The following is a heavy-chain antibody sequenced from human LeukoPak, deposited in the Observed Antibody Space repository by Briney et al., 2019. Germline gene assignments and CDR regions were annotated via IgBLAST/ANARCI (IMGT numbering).Heavy chain of an antibody. CDR2: IIPILGIA. D-gene: IGHD3-22*01. V-gene: IGHV1-69*04. CDR1: GGTFSSYA. J-gene: IGHJ4*02. CDR3: AREGYYDSSGYPYY. Sequence: GASVKVSCKASGGTFSSYAISWVRQAPGQGLEWMGRIIPILGIANYAQKFQGRVTITADKSPSTAYMELSSLRSEDTAVYYCAREGYYDSSGYPYYWGQGTLVTVSS.